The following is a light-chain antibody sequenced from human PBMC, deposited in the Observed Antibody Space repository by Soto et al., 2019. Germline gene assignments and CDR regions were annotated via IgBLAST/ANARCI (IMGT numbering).Light chain of an antibody. CDR3: HQYASSPWT. CDR1: QSVSSN. J-gene: IGKJ1*01. CDR2: DAS. V-gene: IGKV3D-20*01. Sequence: EIVMTQSPATLSVSPGERATLSCRASQSVSSNLAWYQQKPALAPRLLIYDASSRATGIPDRFSGSGSGTDFSLTISRLEPEDFAVYYCHQYASSPWTFGQGTKVDI.